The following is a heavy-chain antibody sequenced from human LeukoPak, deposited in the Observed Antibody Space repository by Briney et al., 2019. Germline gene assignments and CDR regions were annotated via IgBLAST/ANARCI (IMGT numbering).Heavy chain of an antibody. V-gene: IGHV3-7*05. J-gene: IGHJ4*02. CDR2: IKQDGSKK. Sequence: AGGSLRLSCAASGFTFSSYWMSWVRQAPGKGLEWVANIKQDGSKKYYVDSVKGRFTISRDNSKNTLYLQMNSLRAEDTAVYYCAKSWGYYDSSGYLYWGQGTLVTVSS. D-gene: IGHD3-22*01. CDR3: AKSWGYYDSSGYLY. CDR1: GFTFSSYW.